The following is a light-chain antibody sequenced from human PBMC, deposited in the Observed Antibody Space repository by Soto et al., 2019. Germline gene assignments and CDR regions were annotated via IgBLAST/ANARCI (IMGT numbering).Light chain of an antibody. CDR3: QQYGSSPLT. J-gene: IGKJ4*01. Sequence: EIVLTQSPDTLSLSPGEGATLSCRASQSVRSNYLAWYQQKPGQAPRFLIYGASSRATGIPDRFSGSGSGTDFTLTISRLEPEDFAVYYCQQYGSSPLTFGGGTKVDIK. CDR2: GAS. CDR1: QSVRSNY. V-gene: IGKV3-20*01.